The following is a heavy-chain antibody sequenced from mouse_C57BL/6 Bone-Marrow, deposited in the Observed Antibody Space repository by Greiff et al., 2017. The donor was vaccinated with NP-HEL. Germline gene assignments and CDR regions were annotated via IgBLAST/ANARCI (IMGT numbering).Heavy chain of an antibody. D-gene: IGHD4-1*02. CDR3: ARKGPNWDEGYFDY. CDR2: IWSGGST. CDR1: GFSLTSYG. Sequence: QVQLQQSGPGLVQPSQSLSITCTVSGFSLTSYGVHWVRQSPGKGLEWLGVIWSGGSTDYNAAFISRLSISKDNSKSQVFFKMISLQADDTAIYYCARKGPNWDEGYFDYWGQGTTLTVSS. J-gene: IGHJ2*01. V-gene: IGHV2-2*01.